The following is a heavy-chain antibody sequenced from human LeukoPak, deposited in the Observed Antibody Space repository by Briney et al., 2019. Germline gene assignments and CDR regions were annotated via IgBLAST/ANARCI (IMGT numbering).Heavy chain of an antibody. CDR2: IWYDGSNK. CDR1: GFTFSSYG. CDR3: ARDYEISGIFDY. V-gene: IGHV3-33*01. Sequence: GRSLRLSCTASGFTFSSYGMHWVRQAPGKGLEWVAVIWYDGSNKYYADSVKGRFTISRDNSKNTLYLQMNSLRAEDTAVYYCARDYEISGIFDYWGQGTLVTVSS. D-gene: IGHD3-9*01. J-gene: IGHJ4*02.